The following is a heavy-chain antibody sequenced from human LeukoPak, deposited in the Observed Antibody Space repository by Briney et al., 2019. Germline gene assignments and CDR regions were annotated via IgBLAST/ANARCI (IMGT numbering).Heavy chain of an antibody. CDR1: GFTFSSYS. J-gene: IGHJ4*02. CDR3: AKDKRDGYAYYFDY. V-gene: IGHV3-30*02. CDR2: IRYDGNNK. D-gene: IGHD5-24*01. Sequence: GGSLRLSCAASGFTFSSYSMNWVRQAPGKGLEWVAFIRYDGNNKYYADSVKGRFTISRDNSKNTLYLQMNSLRTEDTAVYYCAKDKRDGYAYYFDYWGQGTLVTVSS.